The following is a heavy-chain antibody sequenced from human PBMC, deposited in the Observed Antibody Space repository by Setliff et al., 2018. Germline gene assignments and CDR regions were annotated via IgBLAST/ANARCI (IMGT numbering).Heavy chain of an antibody. J-gene: IGHJ3*02. CDR2: ISYDGSNK. CDR1: GFSFSNYG. D-gene: IGHD3-22*01. CDR3: AKYRQIRNYYDSSGYDAFDI. Sequence: GGSLRLSCATSGFSFSNYGMHWVRQAPGKGLEWVAVISYDGSNKYYADSVKGRFTISRDNSKNTLYLQMNSLRAEDTAVYYCAKYRQIRNYYDSSGYDAFDIWGQGTMVTVSS. V-gene: IGHV3-30*18.